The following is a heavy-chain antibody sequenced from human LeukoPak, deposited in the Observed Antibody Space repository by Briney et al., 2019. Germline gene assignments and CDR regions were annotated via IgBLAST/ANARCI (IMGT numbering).Heavy chain of an antibody. CDR2: ISVIGGST. J-gene: IGHJ4*02. Sequence: GGSLRLSCAASGFTFSSYAMSWVRQAPGKGLEWVSGISVIGGSTYYADSVKGRFTISRDNSKNTLYLQMNSLRAEDTALYYCAKDLVGASRGYSDYWGQGTQVTVSS. CDR1: GFTFSSYA. V-gene: IGHV3-23*01. D-gene: IGHD1-26*01. CDR3: AKDLVGASRGYSDY.